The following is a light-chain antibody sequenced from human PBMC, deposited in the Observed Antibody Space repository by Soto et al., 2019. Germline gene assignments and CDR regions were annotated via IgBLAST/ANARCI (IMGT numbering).Light chain of an antibody. CDR1: SSDVGSYNL. V-gene: IGLV2-23*02. Sequence: QSALTQPASVSGSPGQSRTISCTGTSSDVGSYNLVSWYQQHPGKAPKLMIYEVSKRPSGVSNRFSGSKSGNTASLTISGLQAEDEADYDCCSYAGSSTPVVFGGGTKLTVL. CDR3: CSYAGSSTPVV. J-gene: IGLJ2*01. CDR2: EVS.